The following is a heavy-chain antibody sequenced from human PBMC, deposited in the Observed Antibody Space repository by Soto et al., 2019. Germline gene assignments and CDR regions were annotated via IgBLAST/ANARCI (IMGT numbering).Heavy chain of an antibody. Sequence: GPLRLSCAASGFIFSSLAMSWVRQAPGKGLEWVSAIPGSADSTYYADSVKGRFTISRDNSKNTLYLQMNSLRAEDTAVYYCATNIREQLWWIWYFDLWGRGTLVTVSS. J-gene: IGHJ2*01. D-gene: IGHD5-18*01. CDR3: ATNIREQLWWIWYFDL. V-gene: IGHV3-23*01. CDR2: IPGSADST. CDR1: GFIFSSLA.